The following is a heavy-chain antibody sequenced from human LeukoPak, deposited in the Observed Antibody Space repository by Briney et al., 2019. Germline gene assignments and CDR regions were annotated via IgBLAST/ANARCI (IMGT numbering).Heavy chain of an antibody. V-gene: IGHV3-66*02. Sequence: PGGSLSLSCAASGFTVSSNYMSWVRQAPGKGLVWVSVIYSGGSTYYADSVKGRFTISRDNSKNTLYLQMNSLRAEDTSVYYCATDTLDYSAQHVWGKGTTVTVSS. CDR2: IYSGGST. D-gene: IGHD4-11*01. J-gene: IGHJ6*04. CDR1: GFTVSSNY. CDR3: ATDTLDYSAQHV.